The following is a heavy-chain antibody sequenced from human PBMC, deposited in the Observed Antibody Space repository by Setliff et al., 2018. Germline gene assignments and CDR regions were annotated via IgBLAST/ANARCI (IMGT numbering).Heavy chain of an antibody. CDR3: ARQQQLVIGSTAYYYYGMDV. D-gene: IGHD6-13*01. V-gene: IGHV4-39*01. J-gene: IGHJ6*02. CDR2: IYYSGST. CDR1: GGSISSSSYY. Sequence: PSETLSLTCTVPGGSISSSSYYWGWIRQPPGKGLEWIGSIYYSGSTYYTPSLKSRVTISVDTSKNQFSLKLSSVTAADTAVYYCARQQQLVIGSTAYYYYGMDVWGQGTTVTVSS.